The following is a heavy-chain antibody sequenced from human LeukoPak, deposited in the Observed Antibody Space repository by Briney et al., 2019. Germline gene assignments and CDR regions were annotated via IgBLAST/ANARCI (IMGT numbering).Heavy chain of an antibody. V-gene: IGHV1-2*06. D-gene: IGHD3-22*01. CDR1: GYTFTDYY. CDR2: INPNSGDT. Sequence: ASVKVSCKASGYTFTDYYIHWVRQAPGQGLEWMGRINPNSGDTNYPQKLQGRVTMTGDTSISAAYMELSRLRSDDTAVYYCARLPYYDSSGFYYFDYWGQGTLVTVSS. J-gene: IGHJ4*02. CDR3: ARLPYYDSSGFYYFDY.